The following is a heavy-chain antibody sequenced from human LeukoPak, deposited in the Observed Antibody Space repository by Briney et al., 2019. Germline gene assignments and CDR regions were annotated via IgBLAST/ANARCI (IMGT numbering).Heavy chain of an antibody. J-gene: IGHJ4*02. D-gene: IGHD3-16*01. CDR1: GFTFSSYA. V-gene: IGHV3-30-3*01. Sequence: GGSLRLSCAASGFTFSSYAMHWVRQAPGKGLEWVAVISYDGSNKYYADSVKGRFTISRDNSKNTLYLQMNSLRAEDTAVYYCAKASGGAAWGLLNYWGQGTLVTVSS. CDR3: AKASGGAAWGLLNY. CDR2: ISYDGSNK.